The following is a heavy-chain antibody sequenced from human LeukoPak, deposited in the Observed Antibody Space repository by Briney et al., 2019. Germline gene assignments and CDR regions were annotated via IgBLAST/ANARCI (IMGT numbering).Heavy chain of an antibody. CDR3: ARQSTYVGGDYDY. J-gene: IGHJ4*02. V-gene: IGHV4-39*01. CDR1: GGSISSSSYY. D-gene: IGHD4-17*01. Sequence: PSETLSLTCTVSGGSISSSSYYWGWIRQPPGKGLEWIGSIYYSGSTYYNPSLKSRVTISVDTSKNQFSLKLSSVTAADTAVYYCARQSTYVGGDYDYWGQGTLVTVSS. CDR2: IYYSGST.